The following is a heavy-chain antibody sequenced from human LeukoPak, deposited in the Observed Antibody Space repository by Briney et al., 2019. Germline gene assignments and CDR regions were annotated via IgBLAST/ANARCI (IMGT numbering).Heavy chain of an antibody. CDR1: GFTVSSTS. D-gene: IGHD4-17*01. J-gene: IGHJ4*02. CDR2: IYSDGST. V-gene: IGHV3-53*01. Sequence: GGSLRLSCAASGFTVSSTSMTWVRQAPGKGLEWVSVIYSDGSTYYADSVEGRFAISTDNFKSTLYLQMNSLRADDTAVYYCARGDYAIDYWGQGTLVTVSS. CDR3: ARGDYAIDY.